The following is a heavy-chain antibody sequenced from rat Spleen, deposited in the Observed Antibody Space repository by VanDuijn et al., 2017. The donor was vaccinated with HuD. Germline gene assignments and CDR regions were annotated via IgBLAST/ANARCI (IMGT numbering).Heavy chain of an antibody. D-gene: IGHD1-4*01. CDR3: ATGIHDY. CDR2: MWRGGST. Sequence: QVQLMESGPGLVQPSETLSLTCTVSGFSLTSYSVHWVRQPPGKGLEWMGVMWRGGSTDYNSALKSRLSISRDTSKSQVFLKMNSLQTEDTAMYFCATGIHDYWGQGVMVTVSS. CDR1: GFSLTSYS. J-gene: IGHJ2*01. V-gene: IGHV2-45*01.